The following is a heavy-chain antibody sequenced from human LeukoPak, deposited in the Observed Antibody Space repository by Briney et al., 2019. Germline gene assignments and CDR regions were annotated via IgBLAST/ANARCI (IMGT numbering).Heavy chain of an antibody. V-gene: IGHV3-21*04. CDR1: GFTFSSYG. CDR2: ISSTRSYI. CDR3: AKDSGYSSSWYPN. J-gene: IGHJ4*02. Sequence: GGSLRLSCAASGFTFSSYGMGWVRQAPGKGLEWVSSISSTRSYIYYADSVKGRFTISRDNAKNSLYLQMNSLRAEDTAVYYCAKDSGYSSSWYPNWGQGTLVTVSS. D-gene: IGHD6-13*01.